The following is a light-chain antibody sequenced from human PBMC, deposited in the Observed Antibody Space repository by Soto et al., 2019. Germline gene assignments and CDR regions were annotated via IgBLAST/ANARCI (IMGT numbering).Light chain of an antibody. Sequence: DIQMTQSPSTLSASVGDRVTITCRASQTISSSLAWYQQKPGKAPKPLIYRASSLESGVPSRFSGSGSGTEFTLTIISLQPDDFATYFCQHMATFGQGTKVEI. CDR2: RAS. CDR1: QTISSS. CDR3: QHMAT. V-gene: IGKV1-5*03. J-gene: IGKJ1*01.